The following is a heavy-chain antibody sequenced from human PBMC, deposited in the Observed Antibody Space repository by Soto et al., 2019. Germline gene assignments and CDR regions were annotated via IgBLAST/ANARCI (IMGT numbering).Heavy chain of an antibody. V-gene: IGHV4-39*01. CDR3: ARHHYDYVWGSYRSSPFDY. D-gene: IGHD3-16*02. J-gene: IGHJ4*02. Sequence: SETLSLPCTVSGGSISSSSYYWGWIRQPPGKGLEWIGSIYYSGSTYYNPSLKSRVTISVDTSKNQFSLKLSSVTAADTAVYYCARHHYDYVWGSYRSSPFDYWGQGTLVTVSS. CDR1: GGSISSSSYY. CDR2: IYYSGST.